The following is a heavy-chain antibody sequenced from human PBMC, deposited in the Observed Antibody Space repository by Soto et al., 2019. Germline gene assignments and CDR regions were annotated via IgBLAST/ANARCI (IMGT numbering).Heavy chain of an antibody. CDR3: ANDLLADCTNGVCPSYYGMAV. J-gene: IGHJ6*04. Sequence: PGGSLRLSCAASGFTFSSYAMSWVREAPGKGLEWVSAISGSGGSTYDADSVKGRFTISRDNSKNTLYLQMNSPKAEDTAVYYCANDLLADCTNGVCPSYYGMAVGGKGTTVPGSS. CDR1: GFTFSSYA. V-gene: IGHV3-23*01. CDR2: ISGSGGST. D-gene: IGHD2-8*01.